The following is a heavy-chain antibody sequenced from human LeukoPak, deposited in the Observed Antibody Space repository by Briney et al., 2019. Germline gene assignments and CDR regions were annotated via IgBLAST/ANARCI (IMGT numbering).Heavy chain of an antibody. Sequence: GGSLRLSCTASGFTFSDYGMHWVRQPPGKGLEWVAIIWYDGSNKTYEDSVKGRFTISRDNSKNTLYLQMNSLRAEDTAVYYCARGVGYYENSGTIDYWGQGTLVTVSS. D-gene: IGHD3-22*01. CDR2: IWYDGSNK. CDR1: GFTFSDYG. V-gene: IGHV3-33*01. CDR3: ARGVGYYENSGTIDY. J-gene: IGHJ4*02.